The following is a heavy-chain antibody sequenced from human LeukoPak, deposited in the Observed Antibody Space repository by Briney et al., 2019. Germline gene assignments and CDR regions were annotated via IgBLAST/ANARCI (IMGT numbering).Heavy chain of an antibody. CDR3: ARHRIIYGDYGDAFDI. CDR2: ISSSIRYL. V-gene: IGHV3-21*01. Sequence: GGSLRLSCAASGFTFSRYRMKWVRQAPGRGLEGVSYISSSIRYLYYAHSLKLRFTLSSDNANNSLYLQMNSLRPHDTAVYFCARHRIIYGDYGDAFDIWGQGTMVTVSS. D-gene: IGHD4-17*01. J-gene: IGHJ3*02. CDR1: GFTFSRYR.